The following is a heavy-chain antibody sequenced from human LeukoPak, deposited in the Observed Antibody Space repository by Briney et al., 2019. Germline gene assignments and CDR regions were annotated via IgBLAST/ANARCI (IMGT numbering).Heavy chain of an antibody. Sequence: GGSLRLSCAASGFTFSSYAMSWVRQAPGKGLEWVSAISGSGGSTYYADSVKGRFTISRDNSKNTLYLQMNSLKTEDTAVYYCTRTAAAGLYYYYYMDVWGKGTTVTISS. V-gene: IGHV3-23*01. CDR3: TRTAAAGLYYYYYMDV. CDR1: GFTFSSYA. CDR2: ISGSGGST. D-gene: IGHD6-13*01. J-gene: IGHJ6*03.